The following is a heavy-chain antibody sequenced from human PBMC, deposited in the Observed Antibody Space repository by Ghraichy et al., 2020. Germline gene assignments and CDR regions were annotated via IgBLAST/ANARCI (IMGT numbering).Heavy chain of an antibody. Sequence: SQTLSLTCSVSGGSFGGSGFYWGWIRQSPGRGLEWIGSSHYSGKTYYNPSLESRVTISVDTSRNELSLNVASVTAADTAVYYCARSRRGLSRSLEWSRPPDYWGQGSLVTVSS. V-gene: IGHV4-39*01. CDR1: GGSFGGSGFY. CDR2: SHYSGKT. J-gene: IGHJ4*02. D-gene: IGHD3-3*01. CDR3: ARSRRGLSRSLEWSRPPDY.